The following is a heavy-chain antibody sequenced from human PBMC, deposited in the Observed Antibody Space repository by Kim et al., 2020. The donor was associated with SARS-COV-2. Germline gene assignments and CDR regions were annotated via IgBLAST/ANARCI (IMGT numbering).Heavy chain of an antibody. CDR1: GGSFSGYY. Sequence: SETLSLTCAVYGGSFSGYYWSWIRQPPGKGLEWIGEINHSGSTNYNPSLKSRVTISVDTSKNQFSLKLSSVTAADTAVYYCARGGYGDNNWFDPWGQGTLVTVSS. D-gene: IGHD4-17*01. CDR2: INHSGST. J-gene: IGHJ5*02. CDR3: ARGGYGDNNWFDP. V-gene: IGHV4-34*01.